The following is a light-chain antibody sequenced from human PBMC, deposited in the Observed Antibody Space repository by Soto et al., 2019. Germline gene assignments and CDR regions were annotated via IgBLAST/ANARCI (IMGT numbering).Light chain of an antibody. CDR2: ENN. J-gene: IGLJ2*01. CDR3: QSYDITTVI. Sequence: NFMLTQPHSVSESPGKTVTISCTRSSGSIGSNYVQWYQQRPGSAPTTVIYENNQRPSGVPDRFSGSTDGSSNSASLTISGLQTEDEADYCCQSYDITTVIFGGGTKLTVL. CDR1: SGSIGSNY. V-gene: IGLV6-57*04.